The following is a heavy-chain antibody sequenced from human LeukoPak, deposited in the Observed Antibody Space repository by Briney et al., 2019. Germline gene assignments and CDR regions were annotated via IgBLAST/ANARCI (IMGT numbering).Heavy chain of an antibody. Sequence: GGSLRLSCAASGFTFSNYWMHWVRQAPGKGLVWVSRINADRSSTTYADSVKGRFTISRDNAKNTLYLQMNSLRAEDTAVYYCARGGLARGAEHDYWGQGTLVTVSS. J-gene: IGHJ4*02. CDR3: ARGGLARGAEHDY. V-gene: IGHV3-74*01. D-gene: IGHD3-10*01. CDR1: GFTFSNYW. CDR2: INADRSST.